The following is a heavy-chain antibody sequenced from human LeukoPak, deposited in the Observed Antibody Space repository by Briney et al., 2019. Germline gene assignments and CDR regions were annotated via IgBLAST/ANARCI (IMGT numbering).Heavy chain of an antibody. CDR3: AREGVGGSYYKDVDY. CDR1: GFTFSSYS. D-gene: IGHD1-26*01. CDR2: ISSSSSYI. Sequence: KPGGSLRLSCAASGFTFSSYSMNWVRQAPGKGLEWVSSISSSSSYIYYADSVKGRFTISRDNAKNSLYLQMNSLRAEDTAVYYCAREGVGGSYYKDVDYWGRGTLVTVSS. J-gene: IGHJ4*02. V-gene: IGHV3-21*01.